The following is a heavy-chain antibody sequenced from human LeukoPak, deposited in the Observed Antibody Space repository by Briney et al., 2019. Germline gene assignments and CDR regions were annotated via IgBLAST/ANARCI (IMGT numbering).Heavy chain of an antibody. D-gene: IGHD3-22*01. CDR1: GGSFSGYY. CDR2: INHSGNT. J-gene: IGHJ4*02. Sequence: SETLSLTCAVYGGSFSGYYWTWIRQSQGKGLEWIGEINHSGNTNYNPSLKSRVTISVDTSKKQFSLTVRSVTAADTAVYYCARTSGYYEYILGYWGQGTLVTVSS. CDR3: ARTSGYYEYILGY. V-gene: IGHV4-34*01.